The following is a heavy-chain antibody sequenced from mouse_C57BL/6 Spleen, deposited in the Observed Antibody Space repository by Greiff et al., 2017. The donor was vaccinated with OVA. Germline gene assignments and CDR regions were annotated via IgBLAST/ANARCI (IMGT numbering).Heavy chain of an antibody. V-gene: IGHV1-80*01. CDR3: ARNSAMDY. CDR1: GYAFSSYW. CDR2: IYPGDGDT. Sequence: VMLVESGAELVKPGASVKISCKASGYAFSSYWMNWVKQRPGKGLEWIGQIYPGDGDTNYNGTFKGKATLTADKSSSTAYMQLSSLTSEDSAVYCCARNSAMDYWGQGTSGTVSS. J-gene: IGHJ4*01.